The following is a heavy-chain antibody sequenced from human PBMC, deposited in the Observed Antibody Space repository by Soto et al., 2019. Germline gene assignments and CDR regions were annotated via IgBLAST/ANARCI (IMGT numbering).Heavy chain of an antibody. CDR2: AYYLGGT. CDR3: ARLYMALDY. J-gene: IGHJ4*02. V-gene: IGHV4-39*01. Sequence: QVQLQESGPGLVKPSETLSLICTVSGDSINSSDYHWGWIRQPPGTGLEWIGSAYYLGGTHSTPSLKSRVTISVDTPGSQFTLKLRSVPAADTAVYYCARLYMALDYWGQGSLVTVSS. CDR1: GDSINSSDYH. D-gene: IGHD3-10*01.